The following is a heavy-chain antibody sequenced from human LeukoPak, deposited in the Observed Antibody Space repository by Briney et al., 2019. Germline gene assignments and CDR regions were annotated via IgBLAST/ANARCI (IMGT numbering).Heavy chain of an antibody. Sequence: GGSLRLSCAASGFTFSSDWMHWVRQAPGKGLLSVSRINSDGSTTRYADSVKGRFTISRDNAKNTLYLQMNSLTADDTAMYYCARVSPSRYSSSSHTVWGKGTTVTVSS. CDR3: ARVSPSRYSSSSHTV. CDR2: INSDGSTT. J-gene: IGHJ6*04. D-gene: IGHD6-6*01. CDR1: GFTFSSDW. V-gene: IGHV3-74*01.